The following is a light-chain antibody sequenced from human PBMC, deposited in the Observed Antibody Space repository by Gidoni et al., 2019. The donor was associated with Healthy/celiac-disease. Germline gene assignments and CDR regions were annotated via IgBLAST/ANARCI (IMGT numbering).Light chain of an antibody. CDR3: QQYGSSPLT. Sequence: ASQSVSSSYLAWYQQKPGQAPRLLIYGASSRATGIPDRFSGSGSGTDFTLTISRLEPEDFAVYYCQQYGSSPLTFGGGTKVEIK. CDR1: QSVSSSY. CDR2: GAS. V-gene: IGKV3-20*01. J-gene: IGKJ4*01.